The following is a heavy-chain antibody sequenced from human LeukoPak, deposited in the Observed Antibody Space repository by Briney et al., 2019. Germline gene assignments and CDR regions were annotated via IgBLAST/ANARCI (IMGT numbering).Heavy chain of an antibody. V-gene: IGHV3-23*01. CDR2: ISRSGENT. CDR1: GIRFSSYA. CDR3: AKVKQRPWGSAFDGFDM. J-gene: IGHJ3*02. D-gene: IGHD7-27*01. Sequence: GGSLRLSCAASGIRFSSYALSWVRQAPGKGLEWVSSISRSGENTYYADSVKGQFTISRDNSKNTVYLQMNSLTVEDTAIYYCAKVKQRPWGSAFDGFDMWGQGTMVTVSS.